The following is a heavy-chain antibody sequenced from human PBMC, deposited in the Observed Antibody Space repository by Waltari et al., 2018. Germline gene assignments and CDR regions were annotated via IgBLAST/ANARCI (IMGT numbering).Heavy chain of an antibody. CDR1: GGSFTFFY. J-gene: IGHJ5*02. CDR3: ARADRGPRSGSSATPAWGP. CDR2: INPRGTT. Sequence: QVQLQQWGAGLLMPSESLSLTCAVSGGSFTFFYSTWIRQPPGTGLGWIGEINPRGTTNYCPSLRSRVSISSDTSKNQFSLKLTSVTAADTAVYYCARADRGPRSGSSATPAWGPWGQGTLVTVSS. D-gene: IGHD1-26*01. V-gene: IGHV4-34*01.